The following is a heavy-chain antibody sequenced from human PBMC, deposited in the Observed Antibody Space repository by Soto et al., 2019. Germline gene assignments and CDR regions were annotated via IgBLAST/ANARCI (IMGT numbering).Heavy chain of an antibody. J-gene: IGHJ4*02. CDR1: GYTFNGYA. V-gene: IGHV1-3*01. D-gene: IGHD6-19*01. CDR2: INAGNGNT. CDR3: ARAVAVPADFDY. Sequence: GASVEVSCKASGYTFNGYAMHWVRQAPGQRLEWMGWINAGNGNTKYSQKFQGRVTITRDTSASTAYMELSSLRSEDTAVYYCARAVAVPADFDYWGPGTLVTVS.